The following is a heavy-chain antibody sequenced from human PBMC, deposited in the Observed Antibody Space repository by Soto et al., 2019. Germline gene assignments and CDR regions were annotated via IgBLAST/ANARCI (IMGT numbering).Heavy chain of an antibody. V-gene: IGHV3-7*01. CDR1: GFTFSNYW. CDR3: SRDVVVGAKALNY. Sequence: PGGCLGLSCAAAGFTFSNYWMTWVRQAPGKGLEWVANIKEDGSEKHYVDSVKGRFTISRDNAKNSLYLQMNSLRVEDTAVYFCSRDVVVGAKALNYWGQGALVTVCS. J-gene: IGHJ4*02. CDR2: IKEDGSEK. D-gene: IGHD2-15*01.